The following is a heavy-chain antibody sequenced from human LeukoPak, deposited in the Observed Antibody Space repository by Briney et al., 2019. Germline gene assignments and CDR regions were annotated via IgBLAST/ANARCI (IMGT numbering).Heavy chain of an antibody. CDR1: GGTFSSYA. CDR2: IIPIFGTA. Sequence: SVNVSCKASGGTFSSYAISWVRQAPGQGLEWMGGIIPIFGTANYAQKFQGRVTITADESTSTAYMELSSLRSEDTAVYYCARDRAAMAHDAFDIWGQGTMVTVSS. J-gene: IGHJ3*02. CDR3: ARDRAAMAHDAFDI. D-gene: IGHD5-18*01. V-gene: IGHV1-69*13.